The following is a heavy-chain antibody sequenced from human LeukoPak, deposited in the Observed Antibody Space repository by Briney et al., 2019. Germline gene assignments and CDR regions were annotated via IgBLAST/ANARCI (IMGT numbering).Heavy chain of an antibody. D-gene: IGHD2-15*01. Sequence: GGSLRLSCAASGFTFSSYEMNWVRQAPGKGLVWVSSISRSSSYRYYADSVKGRFITSRDNAKNSLSLQMNSLRAEDTAVYYCARLGYSSFDYWGRGTLVTVSS. J-gene: IGHJ4*02. CDR2: ISRSSSYR. CDR1: GFTFSSYE. V-gene: IGHV3-21*01. CDR3: ARLGYSSFDY.